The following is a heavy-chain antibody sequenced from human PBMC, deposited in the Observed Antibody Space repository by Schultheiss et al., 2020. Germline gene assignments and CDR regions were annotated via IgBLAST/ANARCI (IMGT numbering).Heavy chain of an antibody. D-gene: IGHD6-19*01. V-gene: IGHV4-30-4*02. J-gene: IGHJ4*02. CDR3: ARLGGVAGSDYFDY. CDR1: GGSISSGDYY. CDR2: IYYSGST. Sequence: SETLSLTCTVSGGSISSGDYYWSWIRQPPGKGLEWIGYIYYSGSTNYNPSLKSRVTISVNTSKKEFSLKLTSVTAADTAVYYCARLGGVAGSDYFDYWGQGTLVTVSS.